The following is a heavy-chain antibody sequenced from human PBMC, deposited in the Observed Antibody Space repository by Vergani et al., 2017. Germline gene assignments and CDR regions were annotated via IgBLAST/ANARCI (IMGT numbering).Heavy chain of an antibody. CDR2: IIPIFGTA. D-gene: IGHD3-22*01. Sequence: QVQLVQSGAEVKKPGSSVKVSCKASGGTFSSYAISWVRQAPGQGLEWMGGIIPIFGTANYAQKFQGRVTITADESTSTAYMELSSLRSEDTAVYYWAREKGGYYYDSSDAFDIWGQGTMVTVSS. V-gene: IGHV1-69*12. CDR1: GGTFSSYA. J-gene: IGHJ3*02. CDR3: AREKGGYYYDSSDAFDI.